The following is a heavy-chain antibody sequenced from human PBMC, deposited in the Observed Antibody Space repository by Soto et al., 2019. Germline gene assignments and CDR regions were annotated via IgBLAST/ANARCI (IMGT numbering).Heavy chain of an antibody. J-gene: IGHJ5*02. D-gene: IGHD6-13*01. Sequence: SETLSLTCTVSGGSINSDYWSWIRQPPGKALEWIGYIYNSGSTNYSPSLNSRVTISVDASKNQFSLKLNSVTAADTAVYYCAKDIRGRTAAAVYNWFDPWGQGMLVTVSS. CDR2: IYNSGST. CDR1: GGSINSDY. CDR3: AKDIRGRTAAAVYNWFDP. V-gene: IGHV4-59*01.